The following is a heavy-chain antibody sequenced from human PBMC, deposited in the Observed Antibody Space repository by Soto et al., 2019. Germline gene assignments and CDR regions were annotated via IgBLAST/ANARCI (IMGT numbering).Heavy chain of an antibody. CDR1: GFTFSSYT. J-gene: IGHJ4*02. V-gene: IGHV3-30-3*01. Sequence: QVQLVESGGGVVQPGRSLRLSCAASGFTFSSYTMHWVRQAPGKGLEWVAVISYDGSNKYYADSVKGRFTISRDNSKHTLYLQMNSLRAEDTAVYYCARGPFLLSHPNLDSWGLGTLVTVSS. CDR2: ISYDGSNK. CDR3: ARGPFLLSHPNLDS.